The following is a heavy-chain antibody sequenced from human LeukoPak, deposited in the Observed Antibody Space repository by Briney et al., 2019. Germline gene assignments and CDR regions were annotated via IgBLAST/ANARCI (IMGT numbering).Heavy chain of an antibody. V-gene: IGHV3-23*01. D-gene: IGHD2-15*01. CDR3: ARREVVVAAPSEFDY. CDR1: GFTFSSYG. J-gene: IGHJ4*02. CDR2: ISGSGGST. Sequence: GGSLRLSCAASGFTFSSYGMSWVRQAPGKGLEWVSAISGSGGSTYYADSVKGRFTISRDNSKNTLYLQMNSLRAEDTAVYYCARREVVVAAPSEFDYWGQGTLVTVSS.